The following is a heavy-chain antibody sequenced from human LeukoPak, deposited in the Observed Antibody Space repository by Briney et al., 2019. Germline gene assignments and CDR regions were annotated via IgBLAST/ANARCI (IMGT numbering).Heavy chain of an antibody. CDR2: IYYSGST. J-gene: IGHJ4*02. Sequence: PSETLSLTCTVSGGSISSSSYYWGWIRQPPGKGLEWIGSIYYSGSTYYNPSLKGRVTISVDTSKNQFSLKLSSVTAADTAVYYCARGEVTSSWYYLDYWGQGTLVTVSS. CDR3: ARGEVTSSWYYLDY. V-gene: IGHV4-39*01. D-gene: IGHD6-13*01. CDR1: GGSISSSSYY.